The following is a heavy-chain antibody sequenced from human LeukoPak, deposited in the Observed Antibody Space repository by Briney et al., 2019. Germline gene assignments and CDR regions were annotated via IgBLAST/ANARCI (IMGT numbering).Heavy chain of an antibody. J-gene: IGHJ4*02. CDR1: GFTFSSSA. CDR2: IGGSGGDT. Sequence: GGSLRLSCVASGFTFSSSAMNWVRQAPGEGLQWVSAIGGSGGDTYCADSVKGRFTISRENSKNTLYLQMNSLRAEDTAVYYCAKDSPSPIQWGQGTLVTVSS. D-gene: IGHD5-18*01. CDR3: AKDSPSPIQ. V-gene: IGHV3-23*01.